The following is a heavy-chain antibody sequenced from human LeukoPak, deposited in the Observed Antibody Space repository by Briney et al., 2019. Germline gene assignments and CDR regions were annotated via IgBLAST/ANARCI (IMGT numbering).Heavy chain of an antibody. V-gene: IGHV4-61*02. J-gene: IGHJ5*02. D-gene: IGHD3-3*01. CDR2: IYTSGST. CDR1: GGSISSGSHY. CDR3: ARERPDSWSGYGRFDP. Sequence: SQTLSLTCTVSGGSISSGSHYWSWIRQPAGTGLEWIGRIYTSGSTNYNPSLKSRVTISVDTSKNQFSLKLSSVAAADTAVYYCARERPDSWSGYGRFDPWGQGTLVTVSS.